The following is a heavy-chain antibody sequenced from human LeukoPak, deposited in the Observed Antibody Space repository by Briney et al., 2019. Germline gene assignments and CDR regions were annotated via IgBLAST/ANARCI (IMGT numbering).Heavy chain of an antibody. CDR2: ISGSGGST. CDR3: AKAMVRGVIRAFDI. J-gene: IGHJ3*02. Sequence: GGSLRLSCAASGFTFSSYAMSWVRQAPGKGLEWVSAISGSGGSTYYADPVKGRFTISRDNSKNTLYLQMNSLRAEDTAVYYCAKAMVRGVIRAFDIWGQGTMVTVSP. CDR1: GFTFSSYA. D-gene: IGHD3-10*01. V-gene: IGHV3-23*01.